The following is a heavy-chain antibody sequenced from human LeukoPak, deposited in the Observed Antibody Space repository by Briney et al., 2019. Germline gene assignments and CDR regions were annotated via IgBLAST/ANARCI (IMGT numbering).Heavy chain of an antibody. J-gene: IGHJ4*02. CDR1: GSTFSSYA. CDR2: ISGSGGST. D-gene: IGHD6-13*01. Sequence: SGGSLRLSCAASGSTFSSYAMSWVRQAPGKGLEWVSAISGSGGSTYYADSVKGRFTISRDNSKNTLYLQMNSLRAEDTAVYYCAKEAAFGYSSSWYYFDYWGQGTLVTVSS. V-gene: IGHV3-23*01. CDR3: AKEAAFGYSSSWYYFDY.